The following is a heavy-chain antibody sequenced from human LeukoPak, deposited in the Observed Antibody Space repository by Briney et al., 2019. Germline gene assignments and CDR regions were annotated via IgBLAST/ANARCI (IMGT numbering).Heavy chain of an antibody. D-gene: IGHD6-19*01. J-gene: IGHJ4*02. CDR1: GFTFSSYS. Sequence: GGSLRLSCAASGFTFSSYSMNWVRQAPGKGLEWVSYISSSSSTIYYADSVKGRFTISRDNAKNSLYLQMNSLRAEDTAVYYCARGIEQWLVPLDYWGQGTLVTVSS. V-gene: IGHV3-48*01. CDR2: ISSSSSTI. CDR3: ARGIEQWLVPLDY.